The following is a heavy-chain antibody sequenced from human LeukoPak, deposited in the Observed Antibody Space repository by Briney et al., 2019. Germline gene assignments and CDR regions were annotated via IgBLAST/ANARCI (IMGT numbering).Heavy chain of an antibody. Sequence: PSETLSLTRTVSGGSISSYYWSWIRQPPGKGLEWIGYIYYSGSTNYNPSLKSRVTISVDTSKNQFSLKLSSVTAADTAVYYCARMGRIAARPYYYYMDVWGKGTTVTVSS. J-gene: IGHJ6*03. CDR2: IYYSGST. D-gene: IGHD6-6*01. CDR1: GGSISSYY. V-gene: IGHV4-59*01. CDR3: ARMGRIAARPYYYYMDV.